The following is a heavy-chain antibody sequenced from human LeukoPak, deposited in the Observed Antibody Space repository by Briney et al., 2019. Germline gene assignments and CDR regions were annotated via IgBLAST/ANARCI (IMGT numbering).Heavy chain of an antibody. CDR2: INPNSGGT. Sequence: ASVKVSCKASGYTFTGYYMHWVRQAPGQGLEWMGWINPNSGGTNYAQKFQGRVTMTRDTSISTAYMELSRLRSDDTAVYYCARERIAARLFDYWGQGILVTVSS. V-gene: IGHV1-2*02. CDR3: ARERIAARLFDY. D-gene: IGHD6-6*01. CDR1: GYTFTGYY. J-gene: IGHJ4*02.